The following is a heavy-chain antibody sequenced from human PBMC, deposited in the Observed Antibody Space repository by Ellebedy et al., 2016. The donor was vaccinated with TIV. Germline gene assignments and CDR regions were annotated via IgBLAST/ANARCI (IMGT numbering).Heavy chain of an antibody. CDR2: IYTSGYT. D-gene: IGHD4/OR15-4a*01. CDR3: ARGDRRASMVIFDN. J-gene: IGHJ4*02. Sequence: MPSETLPLTCTVSGGSISSYYWNWVRQPAGKGLEWIGRIYTSGYTNYNPSLRSRVTLSFDTSKDQFSLKLSSVTAADTAVYYCARGDRRASMVIFDNWGQGTLVTVSS. V-gene: IGHV4-4*07. CDR1: GGSISSYY.